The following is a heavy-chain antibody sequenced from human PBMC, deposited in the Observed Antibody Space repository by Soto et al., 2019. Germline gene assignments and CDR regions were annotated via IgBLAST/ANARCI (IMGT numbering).Heavy chain of an antibody. Sequence: GGSPKIFRKGSGYSFSSYLIGWGGQMPGEGLEWMGIFYPGYSDTSYSPSFQGQVTISADKSISTSYLQWSSLKASDTAMYYCARLTNGGATTVVTRVSVSYGMEVWGQGTTVTVSS. CDR2: FYPGYSDT. CDR1: GYSFSSYL. V-gene: IGHV5-51*01. CDR3: ARLTNGGATTVVTRVSVSYGMEV. D-gene: IGHD4-17*01. J-gene: IGHJ6*02.